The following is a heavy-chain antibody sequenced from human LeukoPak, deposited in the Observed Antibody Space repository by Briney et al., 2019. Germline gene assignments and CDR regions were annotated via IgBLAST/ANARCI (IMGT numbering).Heavy chain of an antibody. Sequence: GGSLRLSCAASGFTFSDYYMSWIRQAPGKGLEWVSYISSSGSTIYYADSVKGRFTISRDNAKNSLYLQMNSLRAEDTAVYYCARDRLWFGELLRYYYYGMDVWGQGTTVTVSS. D-gene: IGHD3-10*01. CDR3: ARDRLWFGELLRYYYYGMDV. V-gene: IGHV3-11*01. CDR1: GFTFSDYY. J-gene: IGHJ6*02. CDR2: ISSSGSTI.